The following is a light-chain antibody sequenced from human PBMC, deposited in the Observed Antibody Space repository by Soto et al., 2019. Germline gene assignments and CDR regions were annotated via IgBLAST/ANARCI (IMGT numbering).Light chain of an antibody. CDR3: AAWDDSLNGHV. Sequence: QSVLTQPHSASGTPGQRVTIFCSASSPNIGTSSVHWFQQLPGTAPKLLISTTNHRPSGVPERFSGSKSGTSASLAISGLQSEDEADYYCAAWDDSLNGHVFGTGTKLTVL. J-gene: IGLJ1*01. CDR2: TTN. V-gene: IGLV1-44*01. CDR1: SPNIGTSS.